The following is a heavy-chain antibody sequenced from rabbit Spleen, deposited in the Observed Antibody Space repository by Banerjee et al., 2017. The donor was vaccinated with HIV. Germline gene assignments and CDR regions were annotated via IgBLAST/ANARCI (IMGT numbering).Heavy chain of an antibody. CDR3: ARDNGSGDYIDVYFDL. V-gene: IGHV1S45*01. CDR1: GFSFSRGYD. Sequence: QAHLEESGGGLVVPEGSLTLTCNASGFSFSRGYDMCWVRQAPGRGLEWIGCIYTGNGKTYYASWAKGRFTLSKSSSTTVDLKMTSLTAADTATYFCARDNGSGDYIDVYFDLWGQGTLVTV. J-gene: IGHJ4*01. D-gene: IGHD1-1*01. CDR2: IYTGNGKT.